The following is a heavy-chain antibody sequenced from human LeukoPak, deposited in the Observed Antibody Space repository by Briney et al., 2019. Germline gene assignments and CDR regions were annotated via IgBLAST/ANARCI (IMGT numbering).Heavy chain of an antibody. Sequence: KASETLSLTCTVSGGSISSYYWSWIRQPPGKGLEWIGYIDYSGSTNYNPSLKSRVTISVDTSKSQFSLKLNSVTAADTAVYYCARDKDGSGGYHVFGLDPWGQGTLVTVSS. V-gene: IGHV4-59*01. J-gene: IGHJ5*02. CDR2: IDYSGST. D-gene: IGHD3-10*01. CDR3: ARDKDGSGGYHVFGLDP. CDR1: GGSISSYY.